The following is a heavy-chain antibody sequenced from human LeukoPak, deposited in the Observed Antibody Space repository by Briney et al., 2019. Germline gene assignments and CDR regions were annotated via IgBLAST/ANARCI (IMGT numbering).Heavy chain of an antibody. Sequence: GGSLRLSCAASGFTFSSYAMGWVRQAPGKGLEWVSAISGSGGSTYYADSVKGRFTISRDNSKNTLYLQMNSLRAEDTAVYYCAKAPLSIAAAGLNFDYWGQGTLVTVSS. J-gene: IGHJ4*02. V-gene: IGHV3-23*01. D-gene: IGHD6-13*01. CDR2: ISGSGGST. CDR3: AKAPLSIAAAGLNFDY. CDR1: GFTFSSYA.